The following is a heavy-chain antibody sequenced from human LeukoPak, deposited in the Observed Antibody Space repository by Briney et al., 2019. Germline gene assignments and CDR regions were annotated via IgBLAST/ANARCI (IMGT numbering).Heavy chain of an antibody. Sequence: TGGSLRLSCAASGFTFSSYEMNWVRQAPGKGLEWVSYISSSGSTIYYADSVKGRFTISRDNAKNSLYLQMNSLRAEDTAVYYCAKVQSFVRAQWLANAFDIWGQGTMVTVSS. CDR2: ISSSGSTI. CDR1: GFTFSSYE. CDR3: AKVQSFVRAQWLANAFDI. D-gene: IGHD6-19*01. J-gene: IGHJ3*02. V-gene: IGHV3-48*03.